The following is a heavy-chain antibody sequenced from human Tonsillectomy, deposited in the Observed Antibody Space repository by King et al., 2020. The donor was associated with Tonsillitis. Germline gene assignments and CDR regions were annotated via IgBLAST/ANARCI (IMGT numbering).Heavy chain of an antibody. Sequence: VQLVESGGGVVPPGRSLRLSCAASGFTFNKYTIHWVRQAPGKGLEWVAVISSDGSNYYYADSVKGRFTISRDNSKNTLYLQMNSVRPEDTAMYYCARDTYIFWNNYHLYYFDYWGQGSLVTVSS. CDR1: GFTFNKYT. J-gene: IGHJ4*01. CDR2: ISSDGSNY. CDR3: ARDTYIFWNNYHLYYFDY. V-gene: IGHV3-30-3*01. D-gene: IGHD3-3*01.